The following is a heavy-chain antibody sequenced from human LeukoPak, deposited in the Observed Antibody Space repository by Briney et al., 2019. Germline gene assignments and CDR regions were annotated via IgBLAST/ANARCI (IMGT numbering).Heavy chain of an antibody. V-gene: IGHV1-2*02. CDR3: ARDPGGSGSYYTDY. CDR1: GYTFTGYY. CDR2: INPNSGGT. J-gene: IGHJ4*02. D-gene: IGHD3-10*01. Sequence: ASVKVSCKASGYTFTGYYMHWVRRAPGQGLEWMGWINPNSGGTNYAQKFQGRVTMTRDTSISTAYMELSRLRSDDTAMYYCARDPGGSGSYYTDYWGQGVLVIVSS.